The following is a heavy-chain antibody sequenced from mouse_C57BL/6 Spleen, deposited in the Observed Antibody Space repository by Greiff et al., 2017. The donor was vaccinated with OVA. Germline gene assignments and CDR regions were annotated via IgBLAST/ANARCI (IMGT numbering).Heavy chain of an antibody. J-gene: IGHJ4*01. Sequence: VQLQQPGAELVKPGASVKMSCKASGYTFTSYWITWVKQRTGQGLEWIGDIYPGSGSTNYNEKFKSKATLTVDTSSSTAYMQLSSLTSEDSAVDYCARRTTVYAMDYWGQGTSVTVSS. CDR2: IYPGSGST. D-gene: IGHD1-1*01. CDR1: GYTFTSYW. V-gene: IGHV1-55*01. CDR3: ARRTTVYAMDY.